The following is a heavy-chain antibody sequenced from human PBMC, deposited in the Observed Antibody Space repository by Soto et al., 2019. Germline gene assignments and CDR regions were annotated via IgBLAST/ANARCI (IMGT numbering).Heavy chain of an antibody. D-gene: IGHD4-17*01. J-gene: IGHJ5*02. Sequence: GGSVRLSCTASGFTFGDYAMSWFRQAPGKGLEWVGFIRSKAYGGTTEYAASVKGRFTISRDDSKSIAYLQMNSLKTEDTAVYYCTRDPTTGTAYGWFDPRGQGTLVTVSS. CDR3: TRDPTTGTAYGWFDP. CDR2: IRSKAYGGTT. CDR1: GFTFGDYA. V-gene: IGHV3-49*03.